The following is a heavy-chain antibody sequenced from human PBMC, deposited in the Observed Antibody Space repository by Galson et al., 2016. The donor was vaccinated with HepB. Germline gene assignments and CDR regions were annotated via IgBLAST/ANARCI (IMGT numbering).Heavy chain of an antibody. D-gene: IGHD6-25*01. J-gene: IGHJ4*02. CDR3: ANRGFSGSLDN. CDR2: ITSSGGLS. V-gene: IGHV3-11*01. Sequence: SLRLSCAASGFTFSVTYMTWIRQAPGKGLEWISYITSSGGLSYYADSMEGRFTISRDHAKNSVYLQINSLRAEDTAVYYCANRGFSGSLDNWGQGTLVTVSS. CDR1: GFTFSVTY.